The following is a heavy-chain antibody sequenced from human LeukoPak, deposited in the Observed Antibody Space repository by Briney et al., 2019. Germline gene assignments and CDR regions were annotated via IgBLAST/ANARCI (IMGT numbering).Heavy chain of an antibody. J-gene: IGHJ5*02. CDR2: MSSRGSII. V-gene: IGHV3-48*03. CDR3: ARGAAGGMYNWFDP. CDR1: GFTFSSYE. D-gene: IGHD6-13*01. Sequence: GGSLRLSCAASGFTFSSYEMKWVRQAPGKGLEWVSYMSSRGSIIFYADSVKGRFTISRDNAKNSLYLQMDSLRVEDTAVYYCARGAAGGMYNWFDPWGQGTLVTVSS.